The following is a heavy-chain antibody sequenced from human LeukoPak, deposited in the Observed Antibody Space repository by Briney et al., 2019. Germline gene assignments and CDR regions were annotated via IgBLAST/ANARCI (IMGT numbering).Heavy chain of an antibody. CDR3: ARDTVAWFGELSFPGDY. CDR2: IIPILGIA. Sequence: SVKVSCKASGGTFSSYAISWVRQAPGQGLEWMGRIIPILGIANYAQKFQGRVTVTADKSTSTAYMELSSLRSEDTAVYYCARDTVAWFGELSFPGDYWGQGTLVTVSS. J-gene: IGHJ4*02. V-gene: IGHV1-69*04. CDR1: GGTFSSYA. D-gene: IGHD3-10*01.